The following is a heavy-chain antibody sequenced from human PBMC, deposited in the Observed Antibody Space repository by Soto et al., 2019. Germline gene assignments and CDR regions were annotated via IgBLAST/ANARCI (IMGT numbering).Heavy chain of an antibody. J-gene: IGHJ6*02. CDR2: IYYSVST. CDR1: GGSISSGDYY. V-gene: IGHV4-30-4*01. CDR3: ARVRYYYGMDV. Sequence: PSETLSLTCTVSGGSISSGDYYWSWIRQPPGKGLEWIGYIYYSVSTYYNPSLKSRVTISVDTSKNQFSLKLSSVTAADTAVYYCARVRYYYGMDVWGQGTTVTVSS.